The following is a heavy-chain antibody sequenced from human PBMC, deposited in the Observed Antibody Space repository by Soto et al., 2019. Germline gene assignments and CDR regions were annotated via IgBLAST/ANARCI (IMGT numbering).Heavy chain of an antibody. D-gene: IGHD1-1*01. CDR1: GFIVSSNY. J-gene: IGHJ4*02. CDR2: ISGSGGST. V-gene: IGHV3-23*04. CDR3: AKDPAEPRVYFDY. Sequence: QLVESGGGLIQPGGSLRLSCAASGFIVSSNYMSWVRQAPGKGLEWVSVISGSGGSTYYADSVKGRFTISRDNSKNTLYLQMNSLRAEDTAVYYCAKDPAEPRVYFDYWGQGTLVTVSS.